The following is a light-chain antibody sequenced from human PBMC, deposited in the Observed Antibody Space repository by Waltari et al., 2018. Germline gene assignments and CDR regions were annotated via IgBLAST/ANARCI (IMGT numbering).Light chain of an antibody. V-gene: IGLV2-23*02. CDR1: SSDVGNYKR. Sequence: QSALTQPASVSGSPGQSLTISRTGTSSDVGNYKRVSWYHQHPGKAPKLMIYAVSKRPSGVSDRFSGSKSGDMASLTISGLQPEDEAEYFCSSYAGSSKGVFGGGTKVTVL. J-gene: IGLJ2*01. CDR2: AVS. CDR3: SSYAGSSKGV.